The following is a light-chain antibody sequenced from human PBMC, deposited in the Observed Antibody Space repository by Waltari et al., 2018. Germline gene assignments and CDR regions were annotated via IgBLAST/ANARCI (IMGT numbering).Light chain of an antibody. CDR1: SSNVGGHNY. CDR2: DVS. J-gene: IGLJ1*01. CDR3: SSYTSSSTRV. V-gene: IGLV2-14*03. Sequence: QSTLTQPASVSGSPGQSHTISCTGTSSNVGGHNYVSWYQQHPGKAPKLVIYDVSSRPSGVSNRFSGSKSGNTASLTIYGLQAEDEADYYCSSYTSSSTRVFGTGTRVTVL.